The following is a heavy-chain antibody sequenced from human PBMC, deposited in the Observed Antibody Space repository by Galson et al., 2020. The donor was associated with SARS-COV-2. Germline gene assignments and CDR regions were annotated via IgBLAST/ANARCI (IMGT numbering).Heavy chain of an antibody. Sequence: QAPGNGLELVSYITSTSSYTTYADSVRGRFTISRDNAKNSLYLQMNSLRAEDMAVYYCARVYSAWSDAFDIWGQGTMVIVSS. J-gene: IGHJ3*02. V-gene: IGHV3-11*06. D-gene: IGHD5-12*01. CDR3: ARVYSAWSDAFDI. CDR2: ITSTSSYT.